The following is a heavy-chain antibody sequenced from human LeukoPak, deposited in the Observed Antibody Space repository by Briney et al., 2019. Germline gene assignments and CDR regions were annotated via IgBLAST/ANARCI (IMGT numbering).Heavy chain of an antibody. D-gene: IGHD4-17*01. Sequence: PGGSLRLSCAASGFTVSSNYMNWVRQAPGKGLEWVSVIYSGGSTYYADSVKGRFTISRDNSKNTLYLQMNSLRAEHTAVYYCAREAVTRNYFDYWGQGTLVTVSS. V-gene: IGHV3-53*01. CDR1: GFTVSSNY. CDR3: AREAVTRNYFDY. CDR2: IYSGGST. J-gene: IGHJ4*02.